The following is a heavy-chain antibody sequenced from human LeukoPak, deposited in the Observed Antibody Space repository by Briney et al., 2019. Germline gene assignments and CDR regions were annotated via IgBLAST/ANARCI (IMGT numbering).Heavy chain of an antibody. D-gene: IGHD1-1*01. CDR3: VRDDGHHWFDF. Sequence: GGSLRLSCGASGFIFSDYYMSWIRQAPGKGLEWISYISCSGTPKYYADSVKGRFTISRDNAKKSLFLQMNSLRDEDTAVYYCVRDDGHHWFDFWGQGTLVTVSS. J-gene: IGHJ4*02. CDR2: ISCSGTPK. V-gene: IGHV3-11*01. CDR1: GFIFSDYY.